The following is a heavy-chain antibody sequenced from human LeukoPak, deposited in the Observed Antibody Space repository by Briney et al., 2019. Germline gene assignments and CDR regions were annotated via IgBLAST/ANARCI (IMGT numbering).Heavy chain of an antibody. V-gene: IGHV3-33*01. CDR2: IWYDGSNK. Sequence: GGSLRLSCAASGFTFSSYGMHWVRQAPGKGLEWVAAIWYDGSNKYYADSVKGRFTISRDNSKNTLYLQMNSLRAEDTAVYYCASLDAFDIWGQGTMVTVSS. CDR1: GFTFSSYG. J-gene: IGHJ3*02. CDR3: ASLDAFDI.